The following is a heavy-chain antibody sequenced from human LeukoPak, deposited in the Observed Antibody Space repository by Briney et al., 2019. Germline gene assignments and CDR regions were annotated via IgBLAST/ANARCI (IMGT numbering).Heavy chain of an antibody. CDR1: GFSISSTYW. J-gene: IGHJ5*02. V-gene: IGHV3-7*01. CDR3: AKDQQMIKQQLPRGFDP. Sequence: GGSLRLSCAASGFSISSTYWMMWVRQAPGKGLEWVANIRLDGGDDDFVDSVKGRFTISRDYAKNSLYLHMNSLRVGDTAVYYCAKDQQMIKQQLPRGFDPWGQGTLVTVSS. D-gene: IGHD6-13*01. CDR2: IRLDGGDD.